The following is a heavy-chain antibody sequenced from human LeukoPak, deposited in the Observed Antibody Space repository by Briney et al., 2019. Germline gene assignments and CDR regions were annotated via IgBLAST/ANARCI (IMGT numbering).Heavy chain of an antibody. CDR2: IYYSGST. CDR3: ARALITMVRGVIAPNWFDP. CDR1: GGSISSGDYY. D-gene: IGHD3-10*01. V-gene: IGHV4-30-4*01. J-gene: IGHJ5*02. Sequence: SQTLSLTCTVSGGSISSGDYYWSWIRQPPGKGLEWIGYIYYSGSTYYNPSLKSRVTITVDTSKNQFSLKLSSVTAADTAVYYCARALITMVRGVIAPNWFDPWGQGTLVTVSS.